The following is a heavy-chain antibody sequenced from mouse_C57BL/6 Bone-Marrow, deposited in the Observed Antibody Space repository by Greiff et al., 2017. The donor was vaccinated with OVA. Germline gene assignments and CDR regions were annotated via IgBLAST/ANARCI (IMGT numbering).Heavy chain of an antibody. Sequence: VQGVESGPGLVAPSQSLSITCTVSGFSLPSYAISWVRQPPGKGLEWLGVICTGGGTNYNSALKSRLSISKDNSKSQVFLKMNSLQTDDTARYYCARNYYGSSYGFAYWGQGTLVTVSA. D-gene: IGHD1-1*01. V-gene: IGHV2-9-1*01. CDR2: ICTGGGT. CDR1: GFSLPSYA. CDR3: ARNYYGSSYGFAY. J-gene: IGHJ3*01.